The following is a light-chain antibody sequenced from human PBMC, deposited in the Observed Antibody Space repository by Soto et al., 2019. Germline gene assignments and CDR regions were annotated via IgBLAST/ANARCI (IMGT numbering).Light chain of an antibody. Sequence: EIVLTQSPATLSSSPGERATLSCGASQHVRFNYLAWYQQKPGQAPRLLIYVLSIRATVIPVMFSGSWSETDFPPTITRLEAEDFAVYYCQQYSSSRTFGQGTKVDIK. CDR3: QQYSSSRT. CDR2: VLS. CDR1: QHVRFNY. V-gene: IGKV3-20*01. J-gene: IGKJ1*01.